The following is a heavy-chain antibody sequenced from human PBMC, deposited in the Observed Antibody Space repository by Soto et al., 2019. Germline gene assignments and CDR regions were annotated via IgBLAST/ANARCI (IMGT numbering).Heavy chain of an antibody. J-gene: IGHJ5*02. D-gene: IGHD1-26*01. Sequence: SETLSLTCTVSGASISGYYWSWIRKSAGKGLEWIGRIYTTGTTDYNPSLKSRVMMSVDTSKKQFSLKLRSVTAADTAVYYCVRHGAKTLHDWFDPWGQGISVNVSS. CDR3: VRHGAKTLHDWFDP. V-gene: IGHV4-4*07. CDR2: IYTTGTT. CDR1: GASISGYY.